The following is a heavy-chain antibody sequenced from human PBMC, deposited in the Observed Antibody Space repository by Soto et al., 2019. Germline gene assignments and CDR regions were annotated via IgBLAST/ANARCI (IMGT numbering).Heavy chain of an antibody. Sequence: GGSLRLSCAASGFTFSSYWMHWVRQAPGKGLVWVSRINSDGSSTSYADSVKGRFTISRDNAKNTLYLQMNSLRAEDTAVYYCARDRDYGDYVGWFDPWGQGTLVTVSS. CDR3: ARDRDYGDYVGWFDP. D-gene: IGHD4-17*01. J-gene: IGHJ5*02. CDR2: INSDGSST. V-gene: IGHV3-74*01. CDR1: GFTFSSYW.